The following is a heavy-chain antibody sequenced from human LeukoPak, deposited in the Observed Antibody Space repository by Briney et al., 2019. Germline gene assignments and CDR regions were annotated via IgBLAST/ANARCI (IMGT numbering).Heavy chain of an antibody. D-gene: IGHD1-26*01. CDR1: GFTFSGSA. J-gene: IGHJ5*02. CDR3: TRDSGTYNWLDP. V-gene: IGHV3-73*01. Sequence: GGSLRLTCAASGFTFSGSAIHWVRQSSGKGLEWVGHIDKKDNFYATTSAASVTGRFTISRDDSKNTAYLQMNSLKTEDTALYYCTRDSGTYNWLDPWGQGTLVTVSS. CDR2: IDKKDNFYAT.